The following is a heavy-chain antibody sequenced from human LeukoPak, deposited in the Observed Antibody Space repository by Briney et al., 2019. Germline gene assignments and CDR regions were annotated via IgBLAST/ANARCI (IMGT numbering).Heavy chain of an antibody. J-gene: IGHJ4*02. CDR3: ARSMTAAGSFYFDY. CDR1: GGSISSYY. D-gene: IGHD6-13*01. CDR2: IYYSGNT. V-gene: IGHV4-59*01. Sequence: AETLSLTCTVSGGSISSYYLSWVRQPPGKGLEWVGYIYYSGNTNYNPSLKSRLTISVDASKNQFSLKLKSVTAADTAVYYCARSMTAAGSFYFDYWGQGTLVTVSS.